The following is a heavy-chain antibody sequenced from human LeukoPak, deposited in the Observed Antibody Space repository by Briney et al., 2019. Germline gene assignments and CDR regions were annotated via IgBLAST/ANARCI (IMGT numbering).Heavy chain of an antibody. CDR3: AREHIVVVTAGYYYYGMDV. CDR2: IYYSGST. CDR1: GGSISSYY. Sequence: PSETLSLTYTVSGGSISSYYWSWIRQPPGKGLEWIGYIYYSGSTNYNPSLKSRVTISVDTSKNQFSLKLSSVTAADTAVYYCAREHIVVVTAGYYYYGMDVWGQGTTVTVSS. J-gene: IGHJ6*02. D-gene: IGHD2-21*02. V-gene: IGHV4-59*01.